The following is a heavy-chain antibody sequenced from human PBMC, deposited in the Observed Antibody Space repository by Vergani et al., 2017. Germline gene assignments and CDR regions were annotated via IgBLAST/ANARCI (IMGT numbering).Heavy chain of an antibody. Sequence: QVQLVQSGAEVKKPGSSVKVSCKASGGTFSSYAISWVRQAPGQGLEWMGGIIPIFGTANYAQKFQGRVTITADESTSTAYMELSSLRSEDTAVYYCARATGMYYYDSSGPDDAFDIWGQGTMVTVSS. CDR3: ARATGMYYYDSSGPDDAFDI. CDR1: GGTFSSYA. J-gene: IGHJ3*02. D-gene: IGHD3-22*01. V-gene: IGHV1-69*01. CDR2: IIPIFGTA.